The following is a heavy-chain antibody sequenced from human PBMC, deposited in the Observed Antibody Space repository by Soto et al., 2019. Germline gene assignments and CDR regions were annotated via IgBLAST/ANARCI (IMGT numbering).Heavy chain of an antibody. CDR3: ARANPGYSYGYGHDAFDI. CDR2: IWYDGSNK. CDR1: GFTFSSYG. J-gene: IGHJ3*02. D-gene: IGHD5-18*01. Sequence: QVQLVESGGGVVQPGRSLRLSCAASGFTFSSYGMHWVRQAPGKGLEWVAVIWYDGSNKYYADSVKGRFTISRDNSKNTLYLQMNSMRDADTAGYYCARANPGYSYGYGHDAFDIWGQGTMVTVSS. V-gene: IGHV3-33*01.